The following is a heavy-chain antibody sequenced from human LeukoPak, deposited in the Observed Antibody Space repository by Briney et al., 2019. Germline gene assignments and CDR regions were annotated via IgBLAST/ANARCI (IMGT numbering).Heavy chain of an antibody. D-gene: IGHD3-10*01. CDR3: ARDKKSGESSEIDY. V-gene: IGHV3-74*03. CDR2: INRDGSTT. Sequence: GGSLRLSCAASGFTFSNYWVHWVRQAPGKGLVWVSRINRDGSTTKYADSVKGRFTVPRDNAKNTLNLQMNSLRVEDTAVCYCARDKKSGESSEIDYWGQGTLVTVSS. J-gene: IGHJ4*02. CDR1: GFTFSNYW.